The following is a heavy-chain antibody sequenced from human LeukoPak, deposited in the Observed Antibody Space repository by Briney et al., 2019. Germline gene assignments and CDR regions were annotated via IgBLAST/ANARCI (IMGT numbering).Heavy chain of an antibody. D-gene: IGHD3-9*01. CDR1: GYTFTSYG. J-gene: IGHJ5*02. Sequence: ASVKVSCKASGYTFTSYGISWVRQAPGQGLEWMGWISAYNGNTNCAQKLQGRVTMTTDTSTSTAYMELRSLRSDDTAVYYCARDPTVARDILTGYYKFRWFDPWGQGTLVTVSS. CDR2: ISAYNGNT. V-gene: IGHV1-18*01. CDR3: ARDPTVARDILTGYYKFRWFDP.